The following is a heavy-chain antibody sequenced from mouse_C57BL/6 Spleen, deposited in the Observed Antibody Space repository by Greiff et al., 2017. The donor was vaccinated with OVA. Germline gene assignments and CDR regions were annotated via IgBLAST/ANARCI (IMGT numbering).Heavy chain of an antibody. V-gene: IGHV1-52*01. J-gene: IGHJ1*03. CDR2: IDPSDSET. Sequence: QVQLQQPGAELVRPGSSVKLSCKASGYTFTSYWMHWVKQRPIQGLEWIGNIDPSDSETHYNQKFKDKATLTVDKSSSTAYMQLSSLTSEDSAVYYGARGSSTVVDGLWYFDVWGTGTTVTVSS. CDR3: ARGSSTVVDGLWYFDV. D-gene: IGHD1-1*01. CDR1: GYTFTSYW.